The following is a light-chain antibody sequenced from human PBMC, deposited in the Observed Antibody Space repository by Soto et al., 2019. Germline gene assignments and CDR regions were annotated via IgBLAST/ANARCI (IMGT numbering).Light chain of an antibody. V-gene: IGLV2-14*01. Sequence: QSALAQPASVSGSPGQSITISGTGTSSDVGAYNYVSWFQQHPGKAPKLMIYEVSNRPSGVSNRFSGSRSVNTASLTISGLQPEDEADYYCSSYTISGTYVFGTGTKVTVL. J-gene: IGLJ1*01. CDR3: SSYTISGTYV. CDR1: SSDVGAYNY. CDR2: EVS.